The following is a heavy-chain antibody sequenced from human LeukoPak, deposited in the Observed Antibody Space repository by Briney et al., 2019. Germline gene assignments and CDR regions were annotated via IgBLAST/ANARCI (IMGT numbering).Heavy chain of an antibody. CDR1: GFTFTTYW. V-gene: IGHV3-74*01. J-gene: IGHJ4*02. CDR3: AREPGTDYRKYYFDY. CDR2: INSDGSIT. D-gene: IGHD1-14*01. Sequence: GGSLRLSCAASGFTFTTYWMHWVRQAPGKGLVWVSHINSDGSITSYADSVKGRFTISRDNSKNTLYLQMDSLRAEDTAVYYCAREPGTDYRKYYFDYWGQGTLVTVSP.